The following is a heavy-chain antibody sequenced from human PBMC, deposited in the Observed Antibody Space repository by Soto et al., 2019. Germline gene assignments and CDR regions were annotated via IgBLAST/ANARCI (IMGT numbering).Heavy chain of an antibody. CDR1: GFSFSSYA. J-gene: IGHJ3*02. Sequence: GGSLRLSCAASGFSFSSYAMNWVRQAPGKGLEWVAVIWYDGSNKYYADSVKGRFTISRDNSKNTLYLQMNSLRAEDTAVYYCARGSYDILTGYYRLSWPLTFDIWGQGTMVTVSS. CDR3: ARGSYDILTGYYRLSWPLTFDI. CDR2: IWYDGSNK. D-gene: IGHD3-9*01. V-gene: IGHV3-33*08.